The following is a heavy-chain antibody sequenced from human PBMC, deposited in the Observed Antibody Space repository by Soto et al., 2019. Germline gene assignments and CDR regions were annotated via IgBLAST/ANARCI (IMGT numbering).Heavy chain of an antibody. Sequence: GWTLGLSCAASGFTFSIYSMNWVRQAPGKGLEWFSSISSSSSYIYYADSVKGRFTISRDNAKNSLYLQMNSLRAEDTAVYYCARDSVKYGSGIVYYYYGMDVWGQGTTVAVSS. CDR2: ISSSSSYI. CDR3: ARDSVKYGSGIVYYYYGMDV. D-gene: IGHD3-10*01. J-gene: IGHJ6*02. CDR1: GFTFSIYS. V-gene: IGHV3-21*01.